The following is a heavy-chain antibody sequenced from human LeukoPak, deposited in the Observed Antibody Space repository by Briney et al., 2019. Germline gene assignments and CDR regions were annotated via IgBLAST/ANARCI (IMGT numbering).Heavy chain of an antibody. CDR3: ARMRVVAGTIGYGMDV. CDR2: ISHSGGST. D-gene: IGHD6-19*01. Sequence: GGSLRLSCGASGFTFKTYVMNWVRQAPGKGLEWVSGISHSGGSTYYAESVTGRFTISRDNAKNTLYLQMNSLRAEDTAVYYCARMRVVAGTIGYGMDVWGQGATVTVSS. J-gene: IGHJ6*02. CDR1: GFTFKTYV. V-gene: IGHV3-23*01.